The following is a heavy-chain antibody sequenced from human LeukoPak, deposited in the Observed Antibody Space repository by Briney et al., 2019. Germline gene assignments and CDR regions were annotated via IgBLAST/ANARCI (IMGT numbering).Heavy chain of an antibody. Sequence: GGSLRLSCAVSGFTFSSHWMNWVRQAPGKGLEWVANIKQDGSEKYYGDSVKGRFTISRDNAKNSLYLQMNSLRVEDTAVYYCARGSYIYGYVLDHWGQGTLVTVSS. V-gene: IGHV3-7*01. CDR1: GFTFSSHW. CDR2: IKQDGSEK. CDR3: ARGSYIYGYVLDH. J-gene: IGHJ4*02. D-gene: IGHD5-18*01.